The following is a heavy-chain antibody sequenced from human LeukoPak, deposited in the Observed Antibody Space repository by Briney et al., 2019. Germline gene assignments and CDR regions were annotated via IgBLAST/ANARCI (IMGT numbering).Heavy chain of an antibody. CDR3: AKELGLWLDY. CDR2: ISSSSSTK. Sequence: GGSLRLSCAASGFTFSSYSMNWVRQAPGKGLEWVSYISSSSSTKYYADSMKGRFTISRDNSKNTLYLQMNSLRAEDTAVYYCAKELGLWLDYWGQGTLVTVSS. CDR1: GFTFSSYS. V-gene: IGHV3-48*01. D-gene: IGHD6-19*01. J-gene: IGHJ4*02.